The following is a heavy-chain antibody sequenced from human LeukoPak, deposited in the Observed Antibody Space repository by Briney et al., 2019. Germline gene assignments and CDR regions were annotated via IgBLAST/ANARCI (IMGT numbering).Heavy chain of an antibody. D-gene: IGHD3-10*01. V-gene: IGHV3-21*01. CDR3: ARDGVRSPAFDV. CDR1: GFTFSSYS. Sequence: PGGSLRLSCAASGFTFSSYSMNWVRQAPGKGLEWVSSISSSSSYIYYADSVKGRFTISRDNSKNTLYLQMNSLRAEDTAVYYCARDGVRSPAFDVWGQGTMVTVSS. J-gene: IGHJ3*01. CDR2: ISSSSSYI.